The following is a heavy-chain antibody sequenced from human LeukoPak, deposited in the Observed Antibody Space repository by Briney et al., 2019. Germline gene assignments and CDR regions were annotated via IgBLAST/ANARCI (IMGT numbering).Heavy chain of an antibody. Sequence: GESLKISCKGSGYRFTNYWIGWARQMPGKGLEWMGIIYPGGSDTIYSPSFQGQVTISVDKSISTAYLQWSSLKASDTATYYRARQLAVAGNFDYWGQGTLVTVSS. CDR1: GYRFTNYW. CDR2: IYPGGSDT. J-gene: IGHJ4*02. V-gene: IGHV5-51*01. D-gene: IGHD6-19*01. CDR3: ARQLAVAGNFDY.